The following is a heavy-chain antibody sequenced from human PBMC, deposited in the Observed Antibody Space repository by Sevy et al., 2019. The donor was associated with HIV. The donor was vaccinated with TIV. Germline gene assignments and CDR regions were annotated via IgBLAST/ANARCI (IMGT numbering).Heavy chain of an antibody. J-gene: IGHJ4*02. Sequence: GGSLRLSCAASGFTFSIYTMSWVRQAPGKGLEWVSTFCFGGSKIYYADSVKGRFTISRDNSRNTVYLQMNSLRADDTAVYYWSREGCTQPHEYLGQGTLVNVSS. CDR1: GFTFSIYT. CDR3: SREGCTQPHEY. D-gene: IGHD2-8*01. V-gene: IGHV3-23*01. CDR2: FCFGGSKI.